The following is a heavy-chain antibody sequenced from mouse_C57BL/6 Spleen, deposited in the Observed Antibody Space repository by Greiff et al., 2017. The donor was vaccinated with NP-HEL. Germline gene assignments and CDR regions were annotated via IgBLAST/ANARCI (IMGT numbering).Heavy chain of an antibody. Sequence: VQLQQSGPELVKPGASVKMSCKASGYTFTDYNMHWVKQSHGKSLEWIGYINANNGGNSYNQKFKGKATLTVNKSSSTAYMELRRLTSEDSAVYYCAQTTVVAGDFDYWGQGTTLTVSS. V-gene: IGHV1-22*01. J-gene: IGHJ2*01. CDR3: AQTTVVAGDFDY. CDR2: INANNGGN. D-gene: IGHD1-1*01. CDR1: GYTFTDYN.